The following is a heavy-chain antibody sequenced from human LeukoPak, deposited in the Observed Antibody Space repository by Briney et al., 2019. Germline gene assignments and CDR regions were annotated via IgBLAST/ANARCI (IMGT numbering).Heavy chain of an antibody. J-gene: IGHJ4*02. CDR2: FIGSGGT. CDR1: GLTFTSNT. V-gene: IGHV3-23*01. Sequence: GGSLRLSCAASGLTFTSNTMSWVRQAPGKGLEWVSAFIGSGGTYYADSVRGRFTISRDNSKNTLYLQMSTLRAEDTALYYCATLYGDYGAYWGQGTLVTVSS. D-gene: IGHD4-17*01. CDR3: ATLYGDYGAY.